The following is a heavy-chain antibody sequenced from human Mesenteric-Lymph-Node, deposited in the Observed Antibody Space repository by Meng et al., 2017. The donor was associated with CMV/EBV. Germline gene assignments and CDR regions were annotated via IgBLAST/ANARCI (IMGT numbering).Heavy chain of an antibody. CDR1: GGSFSGYY. Sequence: SETLSLTCAVYGGSFSGYYWSWIRQPPGKGLEWIGEINHSGSTNYNPSLKNRVTISVDTSKNQFSLTLSSVTAADTAMYYCARGRIYGSENMGYWGQGTLVTVSS. J-gene: IGHJ4*02. V-gene: IGHV4-34*01. CDR3: ARGRIYGSENMGY. D-gene: IGHD3-10*01. CDR2: INHSGST.